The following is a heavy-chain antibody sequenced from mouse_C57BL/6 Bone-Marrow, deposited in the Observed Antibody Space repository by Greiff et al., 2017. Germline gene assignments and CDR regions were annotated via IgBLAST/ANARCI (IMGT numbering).Heavy chain of an antibody. D-gene: IGHD1-1*01. CDR1: GYTFTSYT. J-gene: IGHJ4*01. CDR2: INPSSGYT. CDR3: ARWDYGSSYNYAMDY. Sequence: QVLLQQSGAELARPGASVKMSCKASGYTFTSYTMHWVKQRPGQGLEWIGYINPSSGYTKYNQKFKDKATLTADKSSSTAYMQLSSLTSEDSAVYYCARWDYGSSYNYAMDYWGQGTSVTVSS. V-gene: IGHV1-4*01.